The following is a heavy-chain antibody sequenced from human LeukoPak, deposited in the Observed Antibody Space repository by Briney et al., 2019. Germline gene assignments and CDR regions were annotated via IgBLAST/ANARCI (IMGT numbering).Heavy chain of an antibody. CDR2: ISSSGSTI. V-gene: IGHV3-48*03. D-gene: IGHD2-2*01. CDR1: GFTFSSYE. Sequence: PGGSLRLSCAASGFTFSSYEMNWVRQAPGKGLEWVSYISSSGSTIYYADSVKGRFTISRDNAKNSLYLQMNSLRAEDTAVYYYATDIVVVPAAKGWNDYWGQGTLVTVSS. CDR3: ATDIVVVPAAKGWNDY. J-gene: IGHJ4*02.